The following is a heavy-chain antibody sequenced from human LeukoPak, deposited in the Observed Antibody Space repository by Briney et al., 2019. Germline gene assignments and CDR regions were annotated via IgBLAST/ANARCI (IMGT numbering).Heavy chain of an antibody. V-gene: IGHV1-8*01. CDR1: GYTFTSYD. Sequence: ASVKVSCKASGYTFTSYDINWVRQATGQGLEWMGWMNPNSGNTGYAQKFQGRVTMTRNTSISTAYMELSSLRSEDTAVYYCARGPGGSGSYYTTYYYYYGMDVWGQGTTVTVSS. D-gene: IGHD3-10*01. CDR2: MNPNSGNT. CDR3: ARGPGGSGSYYTTYYYYYGMDV. J-gene: IGHJ6*02.